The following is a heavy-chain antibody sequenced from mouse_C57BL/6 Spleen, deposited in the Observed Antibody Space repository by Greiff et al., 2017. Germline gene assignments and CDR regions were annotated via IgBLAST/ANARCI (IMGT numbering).Heavy chain of an antibody. CDR2: INPNNGGT. CDR1: GYTFTDYY. V-gene: IGHV1-26*01. Sequence: VQLQQSGPELVKPGASVKISCKAPGYTFTDYYMNWVKQSHGKSLEWIGDINPNNGGTSYNQKFKGKATLTVDKSSSTAYMELRSLTSDDSAGYDGARSLYGNHAGYWAEGILVTVSA. CDR3: ARSLYGNHAGY. J-gene: IGHJ3*01. D-gene: IGHD1-1*01.